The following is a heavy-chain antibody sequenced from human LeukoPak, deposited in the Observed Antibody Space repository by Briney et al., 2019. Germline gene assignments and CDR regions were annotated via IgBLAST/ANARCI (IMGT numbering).Heavy chain of an antibody. CDR2: ISGSGGRT. CDR1: GFTFSSYT. V-gene: IGHV3-23*01. J-gene: IGHJ4*02. Sequence: GGSRRLSCATSGFTFSSYTMSRVRQAPGKGLEWVSTISGSGGRTYDADSVKGRFSISRDNSSNTLYLQMNSLRAEDTALYYCAKDLDDYGDYGECWGQGTLVTVSS. D-gene: IGHD4-17*01. CDR3: AKDLDDYGDYGEC.